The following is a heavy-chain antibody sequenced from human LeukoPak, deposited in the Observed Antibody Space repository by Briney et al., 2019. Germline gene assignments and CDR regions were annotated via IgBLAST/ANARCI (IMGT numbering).Heavy chain of an antibody. V-gene: IGHV3-33*08. J-gene: IGHJ4*02. CDR2: IWYDGSNK. CDR3: ARDRTHYADY. CDR1: GFTFNNYA. Sequence: PGGSLRLSCAASGFTFNNYAMHWVRRAPGKGLEWVAVIWYDGSNKYYADSVKGRFTISRDNSKNTLYLQMNGLRAEDTAVYYCARDRTHYADYWGQGTLVTVSS.